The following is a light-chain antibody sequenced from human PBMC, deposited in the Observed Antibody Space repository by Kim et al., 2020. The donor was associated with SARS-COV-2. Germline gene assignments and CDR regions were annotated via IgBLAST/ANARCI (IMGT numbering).Light chain of an antibody. CDR3: SSYTSSSTLVV. J-gene: IGLJ2*01. CDR1: SSDVGGYNY. V-gene: IGLV2-14*03. CDR2: DVS. Sequence: SITISCTGTSSDVGGYNYVSWYPQHPGKAPKLMIYDVSNRPSGVSNRFSGSKSGNTASLTISGLQAEDEADYYCSSYTSSSTLVVFGGGTQLTVL.